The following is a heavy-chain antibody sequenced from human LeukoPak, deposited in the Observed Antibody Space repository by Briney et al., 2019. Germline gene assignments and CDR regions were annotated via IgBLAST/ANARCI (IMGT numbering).Heavy chain of an antibody. CDR3: AGIKEWLGTYYFDS. V-gene: IGHV3-7*03. CDR2: IKEDGSEK. Sequence: PGGSLRLSCAASGFTFSSYWMSWVRQPPGKGLEWVANIKEDGSEKFYVDSVRGRFTISRDNAKNSLYLQMNSLRAEDTAVYYCAGIKEWLGTYYFDSWGQGTLVTVSS. J-gene: IGHJ4*02. D-gene: IGHD6-19*01. CDR1: GFTFSSYW.